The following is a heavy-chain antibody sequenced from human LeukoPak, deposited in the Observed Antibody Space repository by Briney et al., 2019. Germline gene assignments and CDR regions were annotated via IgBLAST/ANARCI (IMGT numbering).Heavy chain of an antibody. J-gene: IGHJ4*02. Sequence: PSETLSLTCTVSGYSISSGYYWGWFRQTPGRGLEWIAGISHSGSPYYNPSLKSRVTISEDLSRNVFSLTLNSVTAADAAVYYCAREGRENIAIGVDWGQGALVTVSS. D-gene: IGHD3-16*02. CDR3: AREGRENIAIGVD. CDR2: ISHSGSP. CDR1: GYSISSGYY. V-gene: IGHV4-38-2*02.